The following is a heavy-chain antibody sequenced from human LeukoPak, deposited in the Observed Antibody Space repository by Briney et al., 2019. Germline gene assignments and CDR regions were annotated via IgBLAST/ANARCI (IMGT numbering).Heavy chain of an antibody. V-gene: IGHV4-39*07. CDR3: ARAGDDGYFDY. D-gene: IGHD3-22*01. Sequence: SETLSLTCTVSGGSISSSYYYWGWIRQPPGKGLEWIGSIYYSGSTYYNPSLKSRVTISVDTSKNQFSLKLSSVTAANTAVYYCARAGDDGYFDYWGQGTLVTVSS. CDR1: GGSISSSYYY. J-gene: IGHJ4*02. CDR2: IYYSGST.